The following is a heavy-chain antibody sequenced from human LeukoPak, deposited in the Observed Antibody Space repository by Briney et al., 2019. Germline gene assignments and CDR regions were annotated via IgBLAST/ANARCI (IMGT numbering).Heavy chain of an antibody. CDR1: GGSISSHY. D-gene: IGHD3-9*01. Sequence: SETLSLTCTVSGGSISSHYWSWIRQPPGKGLEWIGYIYYSGSTNYNPSLKSRVTISVDTSKNQFSLKLSSVTAADTAVYYCARASGPTYYDILTGYFGVYYYYYMDVWGKGTTVTVSS. J-gene: IGHJ6*03. CDR2: IYYSGST. V-gene: IGHV4-59*11. CDR3: ARASGPTYYDILTGYFGVYYYYYMDV.